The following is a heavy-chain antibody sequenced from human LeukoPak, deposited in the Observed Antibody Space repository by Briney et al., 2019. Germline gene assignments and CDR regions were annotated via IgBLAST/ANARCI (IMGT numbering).Heavy chain of an antibody. CDR2: IRHDESKT. CDR1: GLIFSSYV. Sequence: RGGSLRLSCAASGLIFSSYVVHWVRQAPGEGLEREAYIRHDESKTFYADSVKGRFTISRDNSKNTLYLQMHSLRAEDTALYYCAKPVIPSAYQGTYYMDVWGKGTTVTVSS. J-gene: IGHJ6*03. D-gene: IGHD3-16*01. V-gene: IGHV3-30*02. CDR3: AKPVIPSAYQGTYYMDV.